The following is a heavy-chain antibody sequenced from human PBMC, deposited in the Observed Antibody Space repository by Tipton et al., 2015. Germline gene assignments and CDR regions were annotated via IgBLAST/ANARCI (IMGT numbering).Heavy chain of an antibody. CDR2: IQPGDSQT. D-gene: IGHD6-13*01. CDR3: AGHVLGVAAAGLALVV. CDR1: GYSFTSYW. Sequence: VQLVQSGAEVKKPGDSLKISCQGSGYSFTSYWIAWVRQMPGKGLEWMGIIQPGDSQTRYTPSFQGQVTFSVDKSISTAYLQWSGLKASARAMYYCAGHVLGVAAAGLALVVWGQGTTVTVSS. J-gene: IGHJ6*02. V-gene: IGHV5-51*01.